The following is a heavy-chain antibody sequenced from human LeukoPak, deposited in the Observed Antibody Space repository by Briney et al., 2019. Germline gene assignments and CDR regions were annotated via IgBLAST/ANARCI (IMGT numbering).Heavy chain of an antibody. V-gene: IGHV3-23*01. CDR1: GFTFSNYA. J-gene: IGHJ4*02. CDR3: VRDRGFGANDY. Sequence: GGSLRLSCAASGFTFSNYAMSWVRQAPGKGLEWVSSISDRGGSTYYADSVKGRFTISRDNAKNTLYLQLNSLGADDTAVYYCVRDRGFGANDYWGQGTLVTVSS. CDR2: ISDRGGST. D-gene: IGHD3-10*01.